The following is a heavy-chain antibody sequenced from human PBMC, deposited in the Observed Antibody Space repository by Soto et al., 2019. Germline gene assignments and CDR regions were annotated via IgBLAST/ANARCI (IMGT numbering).Heavy chain of an antibody. Sequence: PGGSLRLSCAASGFTFSSYSMNWVRQAPGKGLEWVSSISSSSSYIYYADSVKGRFTISRDNAKNSLYLQMNSLRAEDTAVYYCARVPYYYDSSGYYVDRGQGTLVTVSS. D-gene: IGHD3-22*01. CDR1: GFTFSSYS. CDR3: ARVPYYYDSSGYYVD. CDR2: ISSSSSYI. J-gene: IGHJ4*02. V-gene: IGHV3-21*01.